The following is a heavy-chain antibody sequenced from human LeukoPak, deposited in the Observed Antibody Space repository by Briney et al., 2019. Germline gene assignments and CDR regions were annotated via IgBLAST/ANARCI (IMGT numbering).Heavy chain of an antibody. Sequence: ASVMVSCKASGFTFTGYYMHWVRQAPGQGLEWMGWINPNSDATKYSQKFQGRVTMTRDTSISTTYMDLTRLTSDDTAVYYCARGPEYGGTIDYWGQGTLVTVSS. V-gene: IGHV1-2*02. J-gene: IGHJ4*02. CDR3: ARGPEYGGTIDY. D-gene: IGHD4-23*01. CDR2: INPNSDAT. CDR1: GFTFTGYY.